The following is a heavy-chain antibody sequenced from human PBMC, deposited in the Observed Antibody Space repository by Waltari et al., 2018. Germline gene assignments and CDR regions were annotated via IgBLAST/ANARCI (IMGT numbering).Heavy chain of an antibody. J-gene: IGHJ6*03. CDR1: GLSFSMFG. CDR3: ANKWSPFYNFYYMDV. V-gene: IGHV3-30*02. D-gene: IGHD2-8*01. Sequence: QVELVESGGGVVQPGGSLSLSCVASGLSFSMFGMHLVPEAPGKGLEWVAFIRDDGSNDGSDKYYADSVKGRFTISRDNSKNTLYLQMNSLRAEDTAVYYCANKWSPFYNFYYMDVWGKGTTVTISS. CDR2: IRDDGSNDGSDK.